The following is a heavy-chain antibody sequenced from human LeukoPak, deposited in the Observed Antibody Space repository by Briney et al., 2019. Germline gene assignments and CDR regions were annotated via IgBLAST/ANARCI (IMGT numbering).Heavy chain of an antibody. CDR1: GFTFSSYW. V-gene: IGHV3-7*01. D-gene: IGHD3-10*01. J-gene: IGHJ4*02. CDR3: ARDSHYSPDY. CDR2: INHNGNVN. Sequence: GGSLRLSCAASGFTFSSYWMNWARQAPGKGLEWVASINHNGNVNYYVDSVKGRFTISRDNAKNTLYLQINSLRAEDTAVYFRARDSHYSPDYWGQGTLVTVSS.